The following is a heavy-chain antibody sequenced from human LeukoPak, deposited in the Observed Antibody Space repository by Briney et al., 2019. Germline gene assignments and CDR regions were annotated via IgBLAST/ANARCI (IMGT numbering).Heavy chain of an antibody. CDR3: TGGPSDY. J-gene: IGHJ4*02. CDR1: GFTFSSYE. CDR2: MSSGGSAI. V-gene: IGHV3-48*03. Sequence: GGSLRLSCAASGFTFSSYEMNWVRQAPGEGLEWLSYMSSGGSAIFYADSVKGRFTISRDNAKNSLYLQMNSLRAEDTALYYCTGGPSDYWGQGTLVTVSS.